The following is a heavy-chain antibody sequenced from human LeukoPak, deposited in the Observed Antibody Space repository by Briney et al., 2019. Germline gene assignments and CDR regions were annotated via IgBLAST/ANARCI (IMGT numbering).Heavy chain of an antibody. CDR2: ISYDGSNK. Sequence: GGSLRLSCAASGFTFSSYGMHWVRQAPGKGLEWVAVISYDGSNKYYADSVKGRFTISRDNSKNTLYLQMNSLRAEDTAVYYCVKNGYSSGWAFDYWGQGTLVTVSS. J-gene: IGHJ4*02. CDR1: GFTFSSYG. CDR3: VKNGYSSGWAFDY. D-gene: IGHD6-19*01. V-gene: IGHV3-30*18.